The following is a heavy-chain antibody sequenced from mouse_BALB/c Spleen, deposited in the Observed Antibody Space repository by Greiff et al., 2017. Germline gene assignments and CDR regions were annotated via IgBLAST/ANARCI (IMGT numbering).Heavy chain of an antibody. CDR2: INPSNGGT. CDR1: GYTFTSYY. CDR3: TRITTVASY. Sequence: VKLVESGAELVKPGASVKLSCKASGYTFTSYYMYWVKQRPGQGLEWIGEINPSNGGTNFNEKFKSKATLTVDKSSSTAYMQLSSLTSEDSAVYYCTRITTVASYWGQGTSVTVSS. J-gene: IGHJ4*01. V-gene: IGHV1S81*02. D-gene: IGHD1-1*01.